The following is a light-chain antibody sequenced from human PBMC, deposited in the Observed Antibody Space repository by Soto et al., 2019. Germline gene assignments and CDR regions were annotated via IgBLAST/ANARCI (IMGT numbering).Light chain of an antibody. V-gene: IGKV3-15*01. Sequence: EIVMTQSPATLSVSPGERVTLSGRASQSVSGHLAWYQQKPGQAPRLIISGASTRATGIPARFSGSGSGTEFTLTISSLQSEDFAVYYCHQYHYWWTFGQGTKVESK. J-gene: IGKJ1*01. CDR3: HQYHYWWT. CDR1: QSVSGH. CDR2: GAS.